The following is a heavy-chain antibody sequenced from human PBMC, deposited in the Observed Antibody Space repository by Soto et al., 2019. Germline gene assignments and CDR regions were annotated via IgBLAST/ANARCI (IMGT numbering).Heavy chain of an antibody. J-gene: IGHJ2*01. CDR2: INAGNGNT. Sequence: QVQLVQSGAEVKKPGASVKVSCKASGYTFTSYAMHWVRQAPGQRLEWMGWINAGNGNTKYSQNFQGRVTITRNTTASTAYMELSSLRSEDTAGYYGARGGSLYWYFDLWGRGTLVTVSS. D-gene: IGHD2-15*01. CDR1: GYTFTSYA. V-gene: IGHV1-3*01. CDR3: ARGGSLYWYFDL.